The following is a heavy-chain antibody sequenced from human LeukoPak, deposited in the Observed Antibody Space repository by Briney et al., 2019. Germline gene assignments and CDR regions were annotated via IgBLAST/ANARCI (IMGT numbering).Heavy chain of an antibody. Sequence: ASVKVSCKASGYTFTGYHMHWVRQAPGQGLEWMGWIHPNSGGTNYAQKCQGRVTMTRDTSISTAYMELSRLRSDDTAVYYCAVPYYYDSSGYYLFDYWGQGTLVTVSS. V-gene: IGHV1-2*02. CDR1: GYTFTGYH. CDR2: IHPNSGGT. D-gene: IGHD3-22*01. CDR3: AVPYYYDSSGYYLFDY. J-gene: IGHJ4*02.